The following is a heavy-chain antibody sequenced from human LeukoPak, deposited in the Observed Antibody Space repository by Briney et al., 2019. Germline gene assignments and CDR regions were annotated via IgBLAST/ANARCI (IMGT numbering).Heavy chain of an antibody. J-gene: IGHJ4*02. Sequence: ATVKVSCKASGYTFTSYGISWVRQAPGQGLEWMGWISAYNGNTNYAQKLQGRVTMTTDTSTSTAYMELRSLRSDDTAVYYCARDPSFDYYGSGSYDYWGQGTLVTVSS. CDR2: ISAYNGNT. CDR3: ARDPSFDYYGSGSYDY. V-gene: IGHV1-18*01. CDR1: GYTFTSYG. D-gene: IGHD3-10*01.